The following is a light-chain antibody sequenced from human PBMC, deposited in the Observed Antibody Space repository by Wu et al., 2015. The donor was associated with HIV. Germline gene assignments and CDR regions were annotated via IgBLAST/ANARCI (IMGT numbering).Light chain of an antibody. V-gene: IGKV3-15*01. CDR1: QSVSSN. CDR2: GAF. Sequence: EIVLTQSPATLSVSPGERATLSCRASQSVSSNLAWYQQKPGQAPRLLIYGAFTRATGIPARFSGSGSGTEFTLTIRSLQSEDFAVYYCQQRRSWPLTFGQGTRLEIK. CDR3: QQRRSWPLT. J-gene: IGKJ5*01.